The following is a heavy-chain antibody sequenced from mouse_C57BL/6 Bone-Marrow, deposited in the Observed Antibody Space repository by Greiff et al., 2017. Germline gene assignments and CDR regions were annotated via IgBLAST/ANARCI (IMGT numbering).Heavy chain of an antibody. CDR1: GYTFTDYY. D-gene: IGHD1-1*01. CDR3: ARSDLFITTVVATRYFDV. J-gene: IGHJ1*03. Sequence: VQLQQSGPELVKPGASVKISCKASGYTFTDYYMNWVKQSHGKSLEWIGDINPNNGGTSYNQKFKGKATLTVDKSSSTAYMELRSLTSEDSAVYYCARSDLFITTVVATRYFDVWGTGTTVTVSS. V-gene: IGHV1-26*01. CDR2: INPNNGGT.